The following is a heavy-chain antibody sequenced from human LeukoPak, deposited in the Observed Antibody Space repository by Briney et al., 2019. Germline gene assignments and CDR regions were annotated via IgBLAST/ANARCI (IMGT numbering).Heavy chain of an antibody. J-gene: IGHJ6*02. Sequence: GRSLRLSCAASGFTFSSYGMHWVRQAPGKGLEWVAVISYDGSNKYYADSVKGRFTISRDNSKNTLYLQMNSLRAEDTAVYYCARDRGSSSWSPRNGMDVWGQGTTVTVSS. V-gene: IGHV3-30*03. CDR3: ARDRGSSSWSPRNGMDV. D-gene: IGHD6-13*01. CDR1: GFTFSSYG. CDR2: ISYDGSNK.